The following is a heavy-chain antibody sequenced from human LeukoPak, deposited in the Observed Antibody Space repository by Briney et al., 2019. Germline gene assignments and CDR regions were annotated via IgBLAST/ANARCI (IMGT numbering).Heavy chain of an antibody. CDR1: GFTVSSNY. V-gene: IGHV3-23*01. J-gene: IGHJ6*03. CDR3: AKDGLRFLEWLFTYMDV. CDR2: ISGSGGST. D-gene: IGHD3-3*01. Sequence: GGSLRLSCAASGFTVSSNYMSWVRQAPGKGLEWVSVISGSGGSTYYADSVKGRFTTSRDNSKNTLYLQMNSLRAEDTAVYYCAKDGLRFLEWLFTYMDVWGKGTTVTVSS.